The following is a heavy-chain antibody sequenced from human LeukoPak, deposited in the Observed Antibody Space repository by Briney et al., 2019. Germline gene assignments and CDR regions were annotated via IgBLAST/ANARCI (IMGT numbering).Heavy chain of an antibody. Sequence: GGSLRLSCAASGFTFSNYWMHWVRQDPGKGLVWVSYINPDGSNTNYADSVKGRFTISRDNAKNALYLQMNSLRAEDTAVYYCARMIRGVTHRHMDVWGKGTTVTVSS. V-gene: IGHV3-74*01. CDR3: ARMIRGVTHRHMDV. CDR1: GFTFSNYW. CDR2: INPDGSNT. J-gene: IGHJ6*03. D-gene: IGHD3-10*01.